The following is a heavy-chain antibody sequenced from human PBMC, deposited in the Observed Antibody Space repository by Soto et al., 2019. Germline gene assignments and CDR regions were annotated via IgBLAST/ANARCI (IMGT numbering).Heavy chain of an antibody. Sequence: QVQLVQSGAEVKKPGSSVKVSCKASGGTFSSYAISWVRQAPGQGLEWMGGIIPLFGTANYAQKFQGRVTITADESTRTAYVELSSLRSEDPAVYYCARHVPAAGYYYGMDGWAQGTTVTVSS. V-gene: IGHV1-69*12. D-gene: IGHD2-2*01. J-gene: IGHJ6*02. CDR1: GGTFSSYA. CDR2: IIPLFGTA. CDR3: ARHVPAAGYYYGMDG.